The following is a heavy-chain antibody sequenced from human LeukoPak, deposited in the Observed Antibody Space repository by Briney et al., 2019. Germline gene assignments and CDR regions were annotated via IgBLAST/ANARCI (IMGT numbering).Heavy chain of an antibody. J-gene: IGHJ4*02. CDR3: AKEHIVVVPAAIPHFDY. D-gene: IGHD2-2*01. CDR1: GFTFSSYA. Sequence: PGGSLRLSCAASGFTFSSYAMSWVRQAPGKGLEWVSAISGSGGSTYYADSVKGRFTISRDNSKNTLYLQMNSLRAEDTAVYYCAKEHIVVVPAAIPHFDYWGLGTLVTVSS. V-gene: IGHV3-23*01. CDR2: ISGSGGST.